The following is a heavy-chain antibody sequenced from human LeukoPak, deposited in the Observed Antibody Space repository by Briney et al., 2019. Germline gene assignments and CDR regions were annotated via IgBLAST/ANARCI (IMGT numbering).Heavy chain of an antibody. CDR2: IYPDDSDT. CDR1: GYSFTTYW. D-gene: IGHD7-27*01. Sequence: GESLKISCKTSGYSFTTYWIGWVRQMPGKGLEWMGIIYPDDSDTRYSPSFQGQVTISVDKSISTAYLQWSSLKASDTAIYYCTRRYLLTGDRSFDYWGQGTLVTVSS. V-gene: IGHV5-51*01. CDR3: TRRYLLTGDRSFDY. J-gene: IGHJ4*02.